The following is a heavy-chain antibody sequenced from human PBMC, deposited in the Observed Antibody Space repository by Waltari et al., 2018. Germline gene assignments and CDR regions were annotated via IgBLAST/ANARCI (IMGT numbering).Heavy chain of an antibody. CDR2: INPNSGGT. Sequence: QVQLVQSGAEVKKPGASVKVSCKASGYTFTGYYMHWVRQAPGQGLEWMGWINPNSGGTNYAQKFQGRVTMTRDTSISTAYMELSRLRSDDTAVYYCARAIPYCSSTSCRGGWFDPWGQGTLVTVSS. CDR1: GYTFTGYY. CDR3: ARAIPYCSSTSCRGGWFDP. J-gene: IGHJ5*02. D-gene: IGHD2-2*01. V-gene: IGHV1-2*02.